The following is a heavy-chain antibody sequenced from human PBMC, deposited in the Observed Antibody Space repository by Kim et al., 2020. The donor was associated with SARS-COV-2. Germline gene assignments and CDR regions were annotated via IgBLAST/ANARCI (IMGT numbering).Heavy chain of an antibody. CDR2: INHSGST. Sequence: SETLSLTCAVYGGSFSGYYWSWIRQPPGKGLEWIGEINHSGSTNYYPSLKSRVTISVDTSKNQFSLKLSSVTAADTAVYYCARVTYYYDSSGYLRGPSYFDSWGQGTLFTVSS. CDR3: ARVTYYYDSSGYLRGPSYFDS. CDR1: GGSFSGYY. D-gene: IGHD3-22*01. V-gene: IGHV4-34*01. J-gene: IGHJ4*01.